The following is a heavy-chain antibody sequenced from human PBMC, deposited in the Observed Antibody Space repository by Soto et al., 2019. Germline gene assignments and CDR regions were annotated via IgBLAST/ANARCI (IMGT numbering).Heavy chain of an antibody. CDR2: IHYSGST. CDR3: ARESLGTMIRGGYFN. CDR1: GGSISSNSYY. Sequence: QLQLQESGPGLVKPSETLSLTCTVSGGSISSNSYYWDWIRQPPGKGLEWIGSIHYSGSTYYNPSLKSRVTISVDTSKNQFSLKLSSVTAADTAVYYCARESLGTMIRGGYFNWGQGTLVTVSS. J-gene: IGHJ4*02. V-gene: IGHV4-39*02. D-gene: IGHD3-22*01.